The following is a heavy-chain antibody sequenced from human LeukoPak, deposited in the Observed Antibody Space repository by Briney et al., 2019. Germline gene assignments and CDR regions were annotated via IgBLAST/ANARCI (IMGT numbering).Heavy chain of an antibody. Sequence: GGSLRLSCAASGFTFSSYAMHWVRQAPGKGLKWVAVISYDGSNKYYADSVKGRFTISRDNSKNTLYLQMNSLRAEDTAVYYCARGFLEWSNLDCWGQGTLVTVSS. CDR2: ISYDGSNK. CDR3: ARGFLEWSNLDC. J-gene: IGHJ4*02. CDR1: GFTFSSYA. D-gene: IGHD3-3*01. V-gene: IGHV3-30*04.